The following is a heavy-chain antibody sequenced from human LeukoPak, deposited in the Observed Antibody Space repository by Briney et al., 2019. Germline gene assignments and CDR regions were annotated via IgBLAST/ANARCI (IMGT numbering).Heavy chain of an antibody. CDR1: GFTFSSYA. CDR3: AKHYYGSGSHFDF. J-gene: IGHJ4*02. V-gene: IGHV3-23*01. D-gene: IGHD3-10*01. CDR2: ISGSGGNT. Sequence: GGSLRLSCAASGFTFSSYAMSWVRQAPGKGLEWVSAISGSGGNTYYADSVKGRFTISRDNSKNTLYLQMNSLRAEDTAVYYCAKHYYGSGSHFDFWGQGTLVTVSS.